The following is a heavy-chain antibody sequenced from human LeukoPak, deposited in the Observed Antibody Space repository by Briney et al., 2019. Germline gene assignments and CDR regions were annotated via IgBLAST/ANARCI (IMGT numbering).Heavy chain of an antibody. D-gene: IGHD3-10*01. V-gene: IGHV4-34*01. J-gene: IGHJ4*02. Sequence: PSETLSLTCAVYGGSFSGYYWSWIRQPPGKGLEWVGEINHSGSTNYNPSLKSRVTISVDTSKNQFSLKLSSVTAEDTAVYYCARDPGHYYGSGSYHWGQGTLVTVSS. CDR2: INHSGST. CDR1: GGSFSGYY. CDR3: ARDPGHYYGSGSYH.